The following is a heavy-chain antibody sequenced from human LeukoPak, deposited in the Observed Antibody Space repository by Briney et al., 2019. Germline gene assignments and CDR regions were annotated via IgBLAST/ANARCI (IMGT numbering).Heavy chain of an antibody. CDR2: ISYDGNKK. V-gene: IGHV3-30-3*01. J-gene: IGHJ4*02. CDR3: ARDLTIYSGYDLSDY. D-gene: IGHD5-12*01. CDR1: GFRFNNYA. Sequence: GGSLRLSCAASGFRFNNYAMHWVRQAPGKGLEWVAVISYDGNKKYYADSVKGRFTISRDYSKNTLFLQMNSLRAEDTAVYYCARDLTIYSGYDLSDYWGQGTLVTVSS.